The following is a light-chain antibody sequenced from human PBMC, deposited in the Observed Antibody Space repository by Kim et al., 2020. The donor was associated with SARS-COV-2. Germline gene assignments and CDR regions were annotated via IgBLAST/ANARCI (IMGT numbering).Light chain of an antibody. V-gene: IGLV1-44*01. Sequence: ELTQPPSASGTPGQRVTISCSGSISNIGSNVVNWYQQLPGTAPKLLMYSNDYRPSGVPDRFSGSKSGTSASLAISGLQSEDEADYYCAAWDESLKGSVFGGGTQLTVL. CDR3: AAWDESLKGSV. J-gene: IGLJ3*02. CDR1: ISNIGSNV. CDR2: SND.